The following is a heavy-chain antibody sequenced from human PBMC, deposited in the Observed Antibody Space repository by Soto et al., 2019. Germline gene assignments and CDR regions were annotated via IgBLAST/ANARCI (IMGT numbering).Heavy chain of an antibody. CDR2: ISYDGSNK. Sequence: QVQLVESGGGVVQPGRSLRLSCAASGFTFSSYGMHWVRQAPGKGLEWVAVISYDGSNKYYADSVKGRFTISRDNSKNTLYLQMNSLRAEDTAVYYCAKDDITMIVVVNYGMDVW. J-gene: IGHJ6*01. CDR1: GFTFSSYG. CDR3: AKDDITMIVVVNYGMDV. V-gene: IGHV3-30*18. D-gene: IGHD3-22*01.